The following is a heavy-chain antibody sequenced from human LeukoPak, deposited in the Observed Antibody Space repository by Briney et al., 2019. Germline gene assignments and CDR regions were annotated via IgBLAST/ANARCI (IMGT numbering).Heavy chain of an antibody. V-gene: IGHV3-21*01. CDR2: ISSSSSYI. J-gene: IGHJ4*02. CDR1: GFTFSSYS. Sequence: GGSLRLSCAASGFTFSSYSMNWVRQAPGKGLEWVSSISSSSSYIYYADSVKGRFTISRDNAKNSLYLRMNSLRAEDTAIYYCARDSSGYGYEEWRWGQGILVTVSS. D-gene: IGHD5-18*01. CDR3: ARDSSGYGYEEWR.